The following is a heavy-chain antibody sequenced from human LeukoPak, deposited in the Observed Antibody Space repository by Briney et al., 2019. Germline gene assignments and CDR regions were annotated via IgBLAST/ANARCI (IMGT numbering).Heavy chain of an antibody. D-gene: IGHD4-17*01. Sequence: SETLSLTCTVSGGSISSGGYYWSWIRQHPGKGLEWIGCIHYSGSTYYNPSLKSRGTISIDTSKNQFSLRLNSVTAADTAVYYCARDEVDYGERDSYYYGVDVWGQGTTVTVSS. CDR3: ARDEVDYGERDSYYYGVDV. V-gene: IGHV4-31*03. J-gene: IGHJ6*02. CDR2: IHYSGST. CDR1: GGSISSGGYY.